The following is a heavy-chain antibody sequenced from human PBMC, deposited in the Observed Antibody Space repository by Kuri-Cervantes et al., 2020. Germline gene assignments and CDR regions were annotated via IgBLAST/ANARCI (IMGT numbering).Heavy chain of an antibody. CDR3: AHITFWGEIAPFDI. Sequence: GGSLRLSCAASGFTFSSYGMHWVRQAPGKGLEWVAVISYDGSNKYYADSVKGRFTISRDNSKNTLYLQMNSLRPEDTAVYYCAHITFWGEIAPFDIWCQGTMVTVSS. CDR2: ISYDGSNK. V-gene: IGHV3-30*03. CDR1: GFTFSSYG. D-gene: IGHD3-16*01. J-gene: IGHJ3*02.